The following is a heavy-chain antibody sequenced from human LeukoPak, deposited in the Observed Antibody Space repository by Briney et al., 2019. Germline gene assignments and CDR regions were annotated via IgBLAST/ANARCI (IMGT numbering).Heavy chain of an antibody. J-gene: IGHJ6*02. V-gene: IGHV4-30-2*01. CDR1: GGSISSGGYS. CDR3: ARARRYGSGIYYYYGMDV. Sequence: SETLSLTCAVSGGSISSGGYSWSWIRQPPGKGLEWIGYIYHSGSTYYNPSLKSRVTISVDGSKNQFSLKLSSVTAADTAVYYCARARRYGSGIYYYYGMDVWGQGTTVTVSS. CDR2: IYHSGST. D-gene: IGHD3-10*01.